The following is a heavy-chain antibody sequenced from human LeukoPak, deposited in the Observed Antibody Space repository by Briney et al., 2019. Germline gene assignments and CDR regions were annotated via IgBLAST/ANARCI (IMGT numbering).Heavy chain of an antibody. CDR2: ITSSSSYT. V-gene: IGHV3-11*03. D-gene: IGHD3-10*01. Sequence: GGSLRLSCAASGFTFSDYYMSWIRQAPGKGLEWVSYITSSSSYTNYADSVKGRFTISRDNAKNSLYLQMHSLRAEDTAVYYCARFDYYGSGSVDYWGQGTVVTVSS. CDR1: GFTFSDYY. J-gene: IGHJ4*02. CDR3: ARFDYYGSGSVDY.